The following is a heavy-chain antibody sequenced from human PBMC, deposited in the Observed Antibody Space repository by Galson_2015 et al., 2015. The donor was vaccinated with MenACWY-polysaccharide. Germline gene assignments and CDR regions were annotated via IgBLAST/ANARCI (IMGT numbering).Heavy chain of an antibody. CDR2: MNPNSGNT. J-gene: IGHJ4*02. D-gene: IGHD3-16*02. V-gene: IGHV1-8*01. Sequence: SVKVSCKASGYTFTSYDINWVRQATGQGLEWMGWMNPNSGNTGYAQKFQGRVTMTRNTSISTAYMELSSLRSEDTAVYYCGRARKITHGGVIVSWNFDYWGQGTPVTVSS. CDR3: GRARKITHGGVIVSWNFDY. CDR1: GYTFTSYD.